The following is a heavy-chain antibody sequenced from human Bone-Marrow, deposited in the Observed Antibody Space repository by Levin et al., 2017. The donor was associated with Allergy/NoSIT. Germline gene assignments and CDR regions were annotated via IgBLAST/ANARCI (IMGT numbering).Heavy chain of an antibody. J-gene: IGHJ3*02. CDR3: AKDNMLRSSPTAAFDI. D-gene: IGHD2-8*01. V-gene: IGHV3-9*01. CDR1: GFTFDDYA. Sequence: GGSLRLSCAASGFTFDDYAMHWVRQAPGKGLEWVSGISWNSGSIGYADSVKGRFTISRDNAKNSLYLQMNSLRAEDTALYYCAKDNMLRSSPTAAFDIWGQGTMVTVSS. CDR2: ISWNSGSI.